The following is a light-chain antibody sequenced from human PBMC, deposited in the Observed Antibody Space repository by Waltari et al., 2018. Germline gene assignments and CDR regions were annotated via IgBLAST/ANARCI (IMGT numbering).Light chain of an antibody. CDR2: DDN. J-gene: IGLJ2*01. V-gene: IGLV3-21*04. CDR1: NIGGKN. Sequence: SYVLAQAPSVSVAPGETANITCGGDNIGGKNFQWYRQRPGQAPGLVIFDDNNRPSGIPERFSGANSGNTATLTISRVEAGDEGDYYCQVWDTTADPVVFGGGTKLTVL. CDR3: QVWDTTADPVV.